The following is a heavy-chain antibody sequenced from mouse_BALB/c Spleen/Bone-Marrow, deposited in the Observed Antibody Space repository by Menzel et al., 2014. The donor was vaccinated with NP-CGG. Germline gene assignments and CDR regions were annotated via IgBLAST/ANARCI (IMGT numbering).Heavy chain of an antibody. CDR1: GFTFSSYA. J-gene: IGHJ3*01. Sequence: DVQLQESGGGLVKPGGSLKLSCAASGFTFSSYAMSWVRQTPEKRLEWVASISSGGSTYYPDSVKGRFTISRDNARNILYLQMSSLRSEDTATYYCAREGDGYDPAWFAYWGQGTLVTVSA. V-gene: IGHV5-6-5*01. D-gene: IGHD2-2*01. CDR2: ISSGGST. CDR3: AREGDGYDPAWFAY.